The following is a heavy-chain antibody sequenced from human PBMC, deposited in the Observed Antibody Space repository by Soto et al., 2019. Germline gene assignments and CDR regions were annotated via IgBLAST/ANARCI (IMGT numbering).Heavy chain of an antibody. Sequence: GESLKISCKGSGYSFTSYWIGWVRQMPGKGLEWMGIIYPGDSDTRYSPSFQGQVTISADKSISTAYLQWSSLKASDTAMYYCARRGYCTNGVCYRYGMDVWGQGTTVTVSS. D-gene: IGHD2-8*01. CDR2: IYPGDSDT. CDR1: GYSFTSYW. CDR3: ARRGYCTNGVCYRYGMDV. J-gene: IGHJ6*02. V-gene: IGHV5-51*01.